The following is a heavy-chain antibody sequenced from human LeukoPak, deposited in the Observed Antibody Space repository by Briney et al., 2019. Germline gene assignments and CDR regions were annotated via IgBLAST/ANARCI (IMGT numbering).Heavy chain of an antibody. CDR1: GYTFTSYA. D-gene: IGHD3-10*01. CDR3: ARNLGSNGSGSYYGRWFDP. V-gene: IGHV1-3*01. J-gene: IGHJ5*02. CDR2: INAGNGNT. Sequence: ASVKVSCKASGYTFTSYAMHWVRQAPGQRLEWMGWINAGNGNTKYSQKFQGRVTITRDTSASTAYMELSSLRSEDTAVYYCARNLGSNGSGSYYGRWFDPWGQGTLVTVSS.